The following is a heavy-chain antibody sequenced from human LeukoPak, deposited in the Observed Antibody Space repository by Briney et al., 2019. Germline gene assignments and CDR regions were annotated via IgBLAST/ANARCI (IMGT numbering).Heavy chain of an antibody. CDR3: ARAVSYGDYDY. D-gene: IGHD4-17*01. CDR2: IYYSGST. V-gene: IGHV4-59*01. Sequence: KPSETLSLTCTVSSGSISSYYWSWIRQPPGKGLEWIGYIYYSGSTNYNPSLKSRVTISVDTSKNQFSLRLSSVTAADTAVYYCARAVSYGDYDYWGQGTLVTVSS. CDR1: SGSISSYY. J-gene: IGHJ4*02.